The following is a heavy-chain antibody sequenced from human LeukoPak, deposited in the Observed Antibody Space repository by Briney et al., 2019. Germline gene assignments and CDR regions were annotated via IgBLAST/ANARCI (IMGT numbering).Heavy chain of an antibody. CDR2: ISSSSSTI. CDR3: VRAQGANMYGYAF. V-gene: IGHV3-48*01. Sequence: GGSLRLSCAASGFTFSTYAMNWVRQAPGKGLEWVSYISSSSSTIYYADSVKGRFTISRDNAKNSLYLQVNSLRAEDTAVHFCVRAQGANMYGYAFWGQGTLVTVSS. D-gene: IGHD5-18*01. CDR1: GFTFSTYA. J-gene: IGHJ4*02.